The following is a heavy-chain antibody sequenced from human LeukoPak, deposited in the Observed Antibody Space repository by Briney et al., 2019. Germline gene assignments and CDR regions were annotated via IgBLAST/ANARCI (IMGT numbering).Heavy chain of an antibody. D-gene: IGHD2-2*01. J-gene: IGHJ5*02. CDR2: IIPILGTA. CDR3: ARDIVVVPAAKVRSWFDP. V-gene: IGHV1-69*13. CDR1: GGTFSSYA. Sequence: SVRVSCKASGGTFSSYAISWVRQAPGQGLEWMGGIIPILGTANYAQKFQGRVTITADESTSTAYMELSSLRSEDTAVYYCARDIVVVPAAKVRSWFDPWGQGTLVTVSS.